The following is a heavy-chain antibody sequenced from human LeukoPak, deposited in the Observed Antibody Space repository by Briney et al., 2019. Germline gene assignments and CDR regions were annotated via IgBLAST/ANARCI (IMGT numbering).Heavy chain of an antibody. CDR3: ARGGYNYGYRGTNYMDV. CDR1: VYTFTNYG. Sequence: GASVTVSCKASVYTFTNYGLTWVRQAPGQGLEGMGWITTYNGNTIYAQNLQGRVTMTTDTSTSTAYMELRGLRYDDTAVYYCARGGYNYGYRGTNYMDVWGKGTTVTVSS. CDR2: ITTYNGNT. V-gene: IGHV1-18*01. J-gene: IGHJ6*03. D-gene: IGHD5-18*01.